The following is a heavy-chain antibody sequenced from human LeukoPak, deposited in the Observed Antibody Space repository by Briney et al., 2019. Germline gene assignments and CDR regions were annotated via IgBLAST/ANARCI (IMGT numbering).Heavy chain of an antibody. CDR1: GGSISRSNW. V-gene: IGHV4-4*02. J-gene: IGHJ4*02. CDR2: IYHSGST. CDR3: ARALTTVTQYYFDY. D-gene: IGHD4-17*01. Sequence: SETLSLTCAVSGGSISRSNWWSWVRPPPGKGLEWIGEIYHSGSTNYNPSLKSRVNISVDKSKNQFSLKLSSVTAADTAVYYCARALTTVTQYYFDYWGQGTLVTVPS.